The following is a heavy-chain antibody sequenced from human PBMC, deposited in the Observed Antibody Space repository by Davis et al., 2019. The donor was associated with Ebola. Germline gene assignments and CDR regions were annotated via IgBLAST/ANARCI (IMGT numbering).Heavy chain of an antibody. CDR2: IYHSGST. J-gene: IGHJ4*02. Sequence: MPGGSLRLSCAVYGGSFSGYYWSWIRQPPGKGLEWIGEIYHSGSTNYNPSLKSRVTISVDTSKNQFSLKLSSVTAADTAVYYCAGGGYGTSCDYWGQGTLVTVSS. CDR1: GGSFSGYY. CDR3: AGGGYGTSCDY. D-gene: IGHD5-12*01. V-gene: IGHV4-34*01.